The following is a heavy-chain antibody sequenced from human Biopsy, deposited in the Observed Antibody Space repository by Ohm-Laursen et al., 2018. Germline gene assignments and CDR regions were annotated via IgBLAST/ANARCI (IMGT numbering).Heavy chain of an antibody. J-gene: IGHJ6*02. CDR1: GYTFTSYG. Sequence: GASVKVSCKASGYTFTSYGISWVRQAPGQGLEWMGWINTENGNTIYAQNLQGRVTMTADTFTSTAYMEVTSLRSDDTAVYYCARAKLEPVYYYYGMDVWGQGTTVTVSS. V-gene: IGHV1-18*01. CDR3: ARAKLEPVYYYYGMDV. D-gene: IGHD1-1*01. CDR2: INTENGNT.